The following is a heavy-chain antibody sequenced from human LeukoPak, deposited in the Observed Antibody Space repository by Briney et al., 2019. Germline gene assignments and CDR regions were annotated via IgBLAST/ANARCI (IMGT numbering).Heavy chain of an antibody. V-gene: IGHV4-59*01. Sequence: SETLSLTCTVPGGSISSYYWSWIRQPPGKGLEWIGYIYYSGSTNYNPSLKSRVTISVDTSKNQFSLKLSSVTATDTAVYYCARALMVGSLFDYWGQGTLVTVSS. CDR3: ARALMVGSLFDY. CDR2: IYYSGST. CDR1: GGSISSYY. J-gene: IGHJ4*02. D-gene: IGHD2-15*01.